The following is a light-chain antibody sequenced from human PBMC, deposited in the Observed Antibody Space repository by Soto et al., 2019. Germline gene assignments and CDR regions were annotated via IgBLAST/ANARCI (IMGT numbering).Light chain of an antibody. J-gene: IGKJ3*01. Sequence: EIVLTQSPATLSLSPGERATLSCRASQSVSSYLAWYQQKPGQAPRLLIYDASNRATGIPARFSGSWSGTAFTLTISRLEHVDFAVYYRQKRSTPFTFGHGTKVDIK. V-gene: IGKV3-11*01. CDR3: QKRSTPFT. CDR1: QSVSSY. CDR2: DAS.